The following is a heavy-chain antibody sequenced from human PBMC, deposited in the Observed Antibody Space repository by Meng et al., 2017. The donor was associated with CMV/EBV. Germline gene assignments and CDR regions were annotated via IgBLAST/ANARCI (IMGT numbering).Heavy chain of an antibody. V-gene: IGHV2-5*02. CDR1: GFPLSTSGVG. J-gene: IGHJ4*02. D-gene: IGHD6-13*01. Sequence: QYSSKEFCPTLVKPPQTLTLTCTFSGFPLSTSGVGVGWIRQPPGKALEWLALIYWDDDKRYSPSLKSRLTITKDTSKNQVVLTMTNMDPVDTATDYCARIAAAGRFDYWGQGTLVTVSS. CDR2: IYWDDDK. CDR3: ARIAAAGRFDY.